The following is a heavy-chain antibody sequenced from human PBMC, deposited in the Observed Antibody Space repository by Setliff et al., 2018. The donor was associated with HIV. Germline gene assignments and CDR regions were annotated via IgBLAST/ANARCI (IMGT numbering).Heavy chain of an antibody. CDR1: GASISSSSYY. CDR3: ARGTHYNFWGSNWFDP. CDR2: VYYSGST. V-gene: IGHV4-39*07. J-gene: IGHJ5*02. Sequence: SETLSLTCTVSGASISSSSYYWGWIRQPPGKGLEWIGSVYYSGSTYYNPSLKSRVTISVDTSKNQFSLKLNSVTAADTAVYYCARGTHYNFWGSNWFDPWGQGTLVTVSS. D-gene: IGHD3-3*01.